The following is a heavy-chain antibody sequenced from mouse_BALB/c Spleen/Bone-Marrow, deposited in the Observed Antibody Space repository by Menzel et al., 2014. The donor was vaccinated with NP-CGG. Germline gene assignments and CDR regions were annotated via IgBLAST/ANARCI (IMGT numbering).Heavy chain of an antibody. CDR1: GYTFTSYW. V-gene: IGHV1-69*02. Sequence: VKLMDSGAELVRPGASVKLSCKASGYTFTSYWINWVKQRPGQGLEWIGNIYPSDSYTNYNQKFKDKATLTVDKSSSTAYMQLSSPTSEDSAVYYCTRREGNYAFAYWGQGTLVTVSA. CDR2: IYPSDSYT. D-gene: IGHD2-1*01. CDR3: TRREGNYAFAY. J-gene: IGHJ3*01.